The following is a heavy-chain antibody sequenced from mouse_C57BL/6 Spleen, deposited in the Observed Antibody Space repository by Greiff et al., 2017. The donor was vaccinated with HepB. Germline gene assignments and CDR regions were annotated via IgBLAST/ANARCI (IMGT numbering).Heavy chain of an antibody. V-gene: IGHV1-54*01. CDR2: INPGSGGT. J-gene: IGHJ2*01. CDR3: AMDYGSSYIFDD. Sequence: QVQLQQSGAELVRPGTSVKVSCKASGYAFTNYLIEWVKQRPGQGLEWIGVINPGSGGTNYNEKFKGKATLTADKSSSTAYMQLSSLTSEDSAVYFCAMDYGSSYIFDDWGQGTTLTVSS. D-gene: IGHD1-1*01. CDR1: GYAFTNYL.